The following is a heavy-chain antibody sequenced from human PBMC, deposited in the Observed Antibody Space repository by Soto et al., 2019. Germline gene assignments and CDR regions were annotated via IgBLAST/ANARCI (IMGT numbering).Heavy chain of an antibody. Sequence: PSETLSLTCAVYGGSFSGYYWSWIRQPPGKGLEWIGEINHSGSTNYNPSLKSRVTISVDTSKNQFSLKLSSVTAADTAVYYCARDWFGVSAFDIWGQGKMVT. J-gene: IGHJ3*02. CDR1: GGSFSGYY. CDR3: ARDWFGVSAFDI. D-gene: IGHD3-10*01. CDR2: INHSGST. V-gene: IGHV4-34*01.